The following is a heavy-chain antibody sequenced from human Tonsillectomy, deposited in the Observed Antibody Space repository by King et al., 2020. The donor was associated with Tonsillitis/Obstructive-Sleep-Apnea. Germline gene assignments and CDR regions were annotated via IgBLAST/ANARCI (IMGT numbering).Heavy chain of an antibody. CDR1: GFTFSTHE. Sequence: VQLVESGGGLVQPGGSLRLSCAASGFTFSTHEMNWVRQAPGKGLEWVSYIRSSGITKYYTDSVRGRFTISRDNAKNSVYLQMNSLRAEDTALYYCARRNMVTDDLDHWGQGTVVTVSS. D-gene: IGHD2-21*02. CDR3: ARRNMVTDDLDH. CDR2: IRSSGITK. J-gene: IGHJ4*02. V-gene: IGHV3-48*03.